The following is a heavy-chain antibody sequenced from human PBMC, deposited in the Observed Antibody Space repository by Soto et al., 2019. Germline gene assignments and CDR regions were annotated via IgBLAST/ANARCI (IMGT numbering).Heavy chain of an antibody. J-gene: IGHJ5*02. Sequence: QVQLQQWGAGLLKPSETLSLTCAVYGGSFSGYYWSWIRQPPGKGLEWIGEINHSGSTNYNPSLKSRVTISVDTSKNQFSLKLSSVTAADTAVYCCARGEKYHYDSSGRYNWFDPWGQGTLVTVSS. V-gene: IGHV4-34*01. CDR3: ARGEKYHYDSSGRYNWFDP. CDR2: INHSGST. CDR1: GGSFSGYY. D-gene: IGHD3-22*01.